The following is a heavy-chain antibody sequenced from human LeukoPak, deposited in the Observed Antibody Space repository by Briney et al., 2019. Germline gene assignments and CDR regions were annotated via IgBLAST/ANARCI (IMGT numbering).Heavy chain of an antibody. Sequence: SETLSLTCTVSGGSISSGGYYWSWIRQHPGKGLEWIGYIYYSGSTYYNPSLKSRVTISVDTSKNQFSLKLSFVTAADTAVYYCARSGYRFDAFDIWGQGTMVTVSS. D-gene: IGHD3-22*01. V-gene: IGHV4-31*03. CDR3: ARSGYRFDAFDI. CDR1: GGSISSGGYY. CDR2: IYYSGST. J-gene: IGHJ3*02.